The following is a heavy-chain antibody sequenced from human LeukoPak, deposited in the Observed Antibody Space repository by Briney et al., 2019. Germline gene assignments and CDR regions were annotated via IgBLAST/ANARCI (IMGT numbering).Heavy chain of an antibody. CDR2: INHSGST. CDR1: GGSITTYY. Sequence: SETLFLTCTVSGGSITTYYWSWIRQPPGKGLEWIGEINHSGSTNYNPSLKSRVTISVDTSKNQFSLKLSSVTAADTAVYYCARRRAFDIWGQGTMVTVSS. J-gene: IGHJ3*02. V-gene: IGHV4-34*01. CDR3: ARRRAFDI.